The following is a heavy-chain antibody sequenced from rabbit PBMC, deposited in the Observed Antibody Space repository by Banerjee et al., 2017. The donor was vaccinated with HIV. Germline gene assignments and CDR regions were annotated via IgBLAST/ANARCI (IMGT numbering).Heavy chain of an antibody. V-gene: IGHV1S45*01. CDR2: IYAGRGNT. J-gene: IGHJ4*01. Sequence: QEQLEESGGDLVKPEGSLTVTCTASGFSFSNKYVMCWVRQAPGKGLEWIGIIYAGRGNTDYASWVNGRFTISSNNAQNSVDLQINSLTAADTATYFCARDSSGWAYYFNLWGPGTLVTVS. CDR3: ARDSSGWAYYFNL. D-gene: IGHD4-1*01. CDR1: GFSFSNKYV.